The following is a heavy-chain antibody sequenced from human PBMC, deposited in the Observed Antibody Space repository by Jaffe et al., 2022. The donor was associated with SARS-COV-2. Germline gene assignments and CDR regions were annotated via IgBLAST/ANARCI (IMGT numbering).Heavy chain of an antibody. CDR2: INPNSGGT. V-gene: IGHV1-2*06. J-gene: IGHJ6*02. CDR3: AIEGIAAAGTLSYYGMDV. D-gene: IGHD6-13*01. Sequence: QVQLVQSGAEVKKPGASVKVSCKASGYTFTGYYMHWVRQAPGQGLEWMGRINPNSGGTNYAQKFQGRVTMTRDTSISTAYMELSRLRSDDTAVYYCAIEGIAAAGTLSYYGMDVWGQGTTVTVSS. CDR1: GYTFTGYY.